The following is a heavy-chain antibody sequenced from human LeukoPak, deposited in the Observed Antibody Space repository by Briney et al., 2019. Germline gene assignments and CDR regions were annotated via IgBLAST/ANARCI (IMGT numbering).Heavy chain of an antibody. CDR3: AREPLRYYDSSGYFDY. CDR1: GFTVSSNY. J-gene: IGHJ4*02. Sequence: PGGSLRLSCAASGFTVSSNYMSWVRQAPGKRLEWVSVIYSGGSTYYADSVKGRFTISRDNSKNTLYLQMNSLRAEDTAVYYCAREPLRYYDSSGYFDYWGQGTLVTVSS. D-gene: IGHD3-22*01. CDR2: IYSGGST. V-gene: IGHV3-66*02.